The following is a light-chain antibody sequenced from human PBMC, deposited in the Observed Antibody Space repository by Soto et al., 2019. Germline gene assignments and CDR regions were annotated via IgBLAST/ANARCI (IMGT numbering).Light chain of an antibody. Sequence: EIVMTQSPATLSVSPGERATLSCRASQSVGSNVAWYQQIPGQTPRLLIYGASTRATGVPVRFSGSASGTEFNLTISGLQSVDLAVYYCQQYDDGPYTCGQGTKVEI. CDR2: GAS. V-gene: IGKV3-15*01. J-gene: IGKJ2*01. CDR3: QQYDDGPYT. CDR1: QSVGSN.